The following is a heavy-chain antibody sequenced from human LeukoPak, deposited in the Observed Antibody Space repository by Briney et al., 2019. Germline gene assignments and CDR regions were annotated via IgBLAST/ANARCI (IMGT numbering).Heavy chain of an antibody. D-gene: IGHD3-22*01. V-gene: IGHV4-59*01. CDR3: ARAPYYDSSGYYPSLFDY. CDR1: GGSISSYY. CDR2: IYYSGST. J-gene: IGHJ4*02. Sequence: SETLSLTCTVSGGSISSYYWSWIRQPPGKGLEWIGYIYYSGSTNYNPSLKSRVTIPVDTSKNQFSLKLSSVTAADTAVYYCARAPYYDSSGYYPSLFDYWGQGTLVTVSS.